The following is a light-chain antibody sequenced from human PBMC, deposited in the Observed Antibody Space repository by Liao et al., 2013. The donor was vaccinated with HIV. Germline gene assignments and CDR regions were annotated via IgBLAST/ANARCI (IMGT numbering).Light chain of an antibody. V-gene: IGLV3-1*01. CDR2: HDT. CDR3: QVWDSSSAL. J-gene: IGLJ2*01. Sequence: SYELTQAPSVSVSPGQTASITCSGDKLGDKYVCWYQQKPGLSPVLVIYHDTRRPSGIPERFSGSSSENTGTLTISGTQAMDEADYYCQVWDSSSALFGGGTKLTVL. CDR1: KLGDKY.